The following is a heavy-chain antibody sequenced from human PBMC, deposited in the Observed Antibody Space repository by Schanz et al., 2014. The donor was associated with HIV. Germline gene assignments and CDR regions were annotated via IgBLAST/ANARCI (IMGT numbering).Heavy chain of an antibody. CDR2: ISVNGATR. CDR3: ARVFGRTYGLPDY. V-gene: IGHV3-11*01. Sequence: QVHLVESGGGFVQPGGSLRLSCVFSGFTVSNNHLSWIRQAPGKGLEWLSYISVNGATREYADSVKGRFTISRDNARTSLYLQMNSLRAEDTAVYYCARVFGRTYGLPDYWGQGTLVTVSS. J-gene: IGHJ4*02. CDR1: GFTVSNNH. D-gene: IGHD3-10*01.